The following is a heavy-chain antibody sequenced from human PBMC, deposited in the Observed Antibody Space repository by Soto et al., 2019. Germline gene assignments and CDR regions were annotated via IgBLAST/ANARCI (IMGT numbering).Heavy chain of an antibody. CDR3: ARALPDYDILTSYLYGMDV. Sequence: PLETLSLTCAVSGGSSSSSNWWSWVRQPPGKGLEWIGEIYHSGSTNYNPSLKSRVTISVDKSKNQFSLKLSSVTAADTAVYYCARALPDYDILTSYLYGMDVWGQGTTVTVSS. D-gene: IGHD3-9*01. CDR2: IYHSGST. CDR1: GGSSSSSNW. V-gene: IGHV4-4*02. J-gene: IGHJ6*02.